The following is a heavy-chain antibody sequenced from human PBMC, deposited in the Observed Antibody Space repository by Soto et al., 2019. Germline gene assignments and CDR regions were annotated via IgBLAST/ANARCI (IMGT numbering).Heavy chain of an antibody. Sequence: AASVKVSCKASGYTFTSYAMHWVRQAPGQRLEWMGWINAGNGNTKYSQKFQGRVTITRDTSASTAYMELSSLGSEDTAVYYCAREVYCSSTSCYDFYYYYYMDVWGKGTTVTVSS. CDR2: INAGNGNT. J-gene: IGHJ6*03. CDR3: AREVYCSSTSCYDFYYYYYMDV. CDR1: GYTFTSYA. D-gene: IGHD2-2*01. V-gene: IGHV1-3*01.